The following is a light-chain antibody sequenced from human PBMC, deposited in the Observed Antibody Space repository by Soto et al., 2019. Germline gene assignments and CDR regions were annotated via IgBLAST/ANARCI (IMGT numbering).Light chain of an antibody. CDR3: QSYDTSLTGYV. CDR1: SSNFGAGYH. J-gene: IGLJ1*01. Sequence: QAVVTQPPSVSGAPGQRVTISCTGSSSNFGAGYHVHWYQQLPGTAPKLLIFDNINRPSGVPDRFSGSKSATSASLAITGLQAEDEAVYYCQSYDTSLTGYVFGTGTKVTVL. V-gene: IGLV1-40*01. CDR2: DNI.